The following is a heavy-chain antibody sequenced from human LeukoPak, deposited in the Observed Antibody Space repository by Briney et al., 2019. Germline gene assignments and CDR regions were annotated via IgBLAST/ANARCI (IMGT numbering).Heavy chain of an antibody. D-gene: IGHD4-17*01. J-gene: IGHJ4*02. Sequence: SETLSLTCTVSGGSISSSSYYWGWIRQPPGKGLEWIGSIYYSGSTYYNPSLKSRVTVSVDTSKNQFSLKLSSVTAADTAVYYCARVDYRDYAVDYWGQGTLVTVSS. CDR3: ARVDYRDYAVDY. V-gene: IGHV4-39*07. CDR2: IYYSGST. CDR1: GGSISSSSYY.